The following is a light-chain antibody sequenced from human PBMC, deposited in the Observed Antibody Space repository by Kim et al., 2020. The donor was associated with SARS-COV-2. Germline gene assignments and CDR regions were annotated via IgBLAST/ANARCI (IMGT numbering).Light chain of an antibody. CDR3: HQRAAWPNT. Sequence: EVVLTQSPATLSLSPGERATLSCRSSQNVGINLAWYQQKPGQAPRLLIFDAWRRASGIPARSTGSGSVTDFTLTISDLELEDFAVYHCHQRAAWPNTFGQGTRLEIK. CDR1: QNVGIN. J-gene: IGKJ5*01. V-gene: IGKV3-11*01. CDR2: DAW.